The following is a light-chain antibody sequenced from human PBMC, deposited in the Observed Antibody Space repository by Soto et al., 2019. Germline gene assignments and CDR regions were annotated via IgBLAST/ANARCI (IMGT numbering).Light chain of an antibody. CDR2: DAS. CDR3: QQYYDYPYT. J-gene: IGKJ2*01. V-gene: IGKV1-5*01. CDR1: QSIDNL. Sequence: DIQMTQSPSPLSASIGDRVTITCRASQSIDNLLAWYQQKPGKAPQVLIYDASRVQTGVPSRFSASGSGTDFTLTIHSLQADDFATYFCQQYYDYPYTFAPGTKMEIK.